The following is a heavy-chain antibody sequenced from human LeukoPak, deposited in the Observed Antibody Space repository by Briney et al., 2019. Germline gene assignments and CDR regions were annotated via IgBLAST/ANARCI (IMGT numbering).Heavy chain of an antibody. J-gene: IGHJ4*02. CDR3: ASLYNDYRHY. CDR1: GFTFRNYG. D-gene: IGHD4-11*01. V-gene: IGHV3-23*01. CDR2: TIGSGDSK. Sequence: SGGSLRLSCAASGFTFRNYGMSWVRQAPGKGLEWVSGTIGSGDSKFYADPVKGRFTISRDNSRNTLYLHMNSLRVDDTAVYYCASLYNDYRHYWGQGALVTVSS.